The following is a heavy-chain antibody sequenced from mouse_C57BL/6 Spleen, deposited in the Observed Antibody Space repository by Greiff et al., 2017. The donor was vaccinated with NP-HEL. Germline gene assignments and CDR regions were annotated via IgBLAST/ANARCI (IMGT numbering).Heavy chain of an antibody. CDR3: AITTVVGFDY. CDR1: GYTFTSYW. V-gene: IGHV1-69*01. Sequence: QVQLQQPGAELVMPGASVKLSCKASGYTFTSYWMHWVKQRPGQGLEWIGEIDPSDSYTNYNQKFKGKSTLTVDKSSSTAYMQLSSLTSEDSAVYYCAITTVVGFDYWGQGTTLTVSS. D-gene: IGHD1-1*01. CDR2: IDPSDSYT. J-gene: IGHJ2*01.